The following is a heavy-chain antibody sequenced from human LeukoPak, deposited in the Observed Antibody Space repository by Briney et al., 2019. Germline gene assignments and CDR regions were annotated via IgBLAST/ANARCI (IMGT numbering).Heavy chain of an antibody. CDR1: GGSISSGTYY. Sequence: PLQTLSLTCTVSGGSISSGTYYWSWIRQHPGKGLEWIGYIYYTGSTYYNSSLKGRVTISVDTSKNQFSLKLSSVTAADTAVYYCARARRDGYNYFDYWGQGTLVAVSS. D-gene: IGHD5-24*01. J-gene: IGHJ4*02. CDR2: IYYTGST. V-gene: IGHV4-31*03. CDR3: ARARRDGYNYFDY.